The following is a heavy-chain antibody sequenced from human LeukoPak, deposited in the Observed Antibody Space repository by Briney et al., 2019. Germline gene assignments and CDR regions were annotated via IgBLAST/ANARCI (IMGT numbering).Heavy chain of an antibody. Sequence: GGSLRLSCVASGFIFSKHWMHWGRQAPGKGLVWVSRLNLDGSTTSYADSVKGRFTISRDNSRNTLYLQMNSLKAEDTAVYYCAKGGYTWNYGNIWGQGTMVTVSS. D-gene: IGHD1-7*01. J-gene: IGHJ3*02. CDR2: LNLDGSTT. V-gene: IGHV3-74*01. CDR3: AKGGYTWNYGNI. CDR1: GFIFSKHW.